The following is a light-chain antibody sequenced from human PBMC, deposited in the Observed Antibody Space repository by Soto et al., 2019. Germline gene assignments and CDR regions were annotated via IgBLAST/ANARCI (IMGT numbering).Light chain of an antibody. J-gene: IGKJ1*01. V-gene: IGKV3D-15*01. Sequence: IGLEQSSVTLSLSPEERATLSCRASHSVSNNYLAWYQQKPGQAPRLLIYGASNRATGIPDRFSGRRSGPEFTLTINSLQSEDFSVYYCQQYNNWPRTFAHVGKVDIK. CDR2: GAS. CDR3: QQYNNWPRT. CDR1: HSVSNN.